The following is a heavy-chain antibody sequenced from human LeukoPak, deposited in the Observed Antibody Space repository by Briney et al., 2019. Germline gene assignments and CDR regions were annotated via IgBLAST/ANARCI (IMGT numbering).Heavy chain of an antibody. CDR2: ISYDGSNK. D-gene: IGHD4-17*01. Sequence: GGSLRLSCAASRFTFSTYWMHWVRQPPGKGLEWVAVISYDGSNKYYADSVKGRFTISRDNSKNTLYLQMNSLRAEDTAVYYCARGSKSYGDYIRSRIHYFDYWGQGTLVTVSS. V-gene: IGHV3-30*03. CDR3: ARGSKSYGDYIRSRIHYFDY. CDR1: RFTFSTYW. J-gene: IGHJ4*02.